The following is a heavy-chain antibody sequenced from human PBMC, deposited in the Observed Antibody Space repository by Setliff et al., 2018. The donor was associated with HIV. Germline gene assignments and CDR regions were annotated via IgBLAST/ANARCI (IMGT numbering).Heavy chain of an antibody. Sequence: AETLSLTCTVSGASVNSNNSYWGWIRQPPGKELEWIASSYYSGTTYYNPSLKSRVTISVDTSKHQISLKLSSVTAAATAVYYCASEKVAWTVSDSFFEFWGQGVPVTVSS. D-gene: IGHD2-15*01. CDR2: SYYSGTT. V-gene: IGHV4-39*07. CDR1: GASVNSNNSY. CDR3: ASEKVAWTVSDSFFEF. J-gene: IGHJ4*02.